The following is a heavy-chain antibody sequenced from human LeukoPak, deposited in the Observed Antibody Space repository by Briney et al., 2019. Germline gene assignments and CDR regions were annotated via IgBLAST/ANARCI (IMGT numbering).Heavy chain of an antibody. CDR3: AKAIWVAATSSWFCLDY. CDR2: ISDSGGST. J-gene: IGHJ4*02. V-gene: IGHV3-23*01. CDR1: GFSFSSCG. Sequence: PGGSLRLSCAASGFSFSSCGMSWVRQAPGEGLEWVSAISDSGGSTYYADSVKGRFTISRDNSRNTLYLQMNSLRPEDTAVYYCAKAIWVAATSSWFCLDYWGQGTLVTVSS. D-gene: IGHD3-10*01.